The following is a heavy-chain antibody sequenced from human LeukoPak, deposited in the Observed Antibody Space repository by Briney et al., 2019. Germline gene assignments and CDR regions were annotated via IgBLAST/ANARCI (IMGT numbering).Heavy chain of an antibody. Sequence: AASVKVSCKASGYTFTSYGISWVRQAPGQGLEWMGWISAYNGNTNYAQKLQGRVTMTTDTSTSTAYMELRSLRSDDTAVYYCARDQRGVVVKTVFDFWGQGTLVTVSS. V-gene: IGHV1-18*01. D-gene: IGHD3-22*01. CDR3: ARDQRGVVVKTVFDF. J-gene: IGHJ4*02. CDR2: ISAYNGNT. CDR1: GYTFTSYG.